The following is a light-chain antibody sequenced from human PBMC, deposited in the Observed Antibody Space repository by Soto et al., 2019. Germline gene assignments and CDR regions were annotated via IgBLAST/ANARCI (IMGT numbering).Light chain of an antibody. CDR2: GVS. J-gene: IGLJ2*01. Sequence: QSALTQPASVSGSPGQSITISCTGTSSDVGGYDSVSWYQQHPGKAPKLMIYGVSNRPSGVSSRFSGSKSGNTASLTISGLQAEDEADYYCSSYTSSSTVGVFGGGTKLTVL. CDR1: SSDVGGYDS. V-gene: IGLV2-14*01. CDR3: SSYTSSSTVGV.